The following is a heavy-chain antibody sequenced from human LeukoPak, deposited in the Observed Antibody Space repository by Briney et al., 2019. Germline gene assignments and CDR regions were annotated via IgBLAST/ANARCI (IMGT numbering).Heavy chain of an antibody. CDR2: IIPIFGTA. CDR3: ANFGYYYDSSGSGSDWFDP. Sequence: SVKVSCKASGGTFSSYAISWVRQAPGQGLEWMGGIIPIFGTANYAQKLQGRVTITADESTSTAYMELSSLRSEDTAVYYRANFGYYYDSSGSGSDWFDPWGQGTLVTVSS. V-gene: IGHV1-69*13. CDR1: GGTFSSYA. J-gene: IGHJ5*02. D-gene: IGHD3-22*01.